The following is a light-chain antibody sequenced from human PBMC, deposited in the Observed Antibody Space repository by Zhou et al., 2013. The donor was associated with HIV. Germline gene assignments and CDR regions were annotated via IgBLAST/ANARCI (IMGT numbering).Light chain of an antibody. Sequence: DIQMTQSPSSLSASVGDRVTITCQASQDITNFLSWHQQKPGKAPKLLIYDASNLETGVPSRFSGSGSGTDFTLTISSLQPEDIATYYCQQYDGLPLTFGGGTKVEIK. J-gene: IGKJ4*01. CDR2: DAS. CDR1: QDITNF. V-gene: IGKV1-33*01. CDR3: QQYDGLPLT.